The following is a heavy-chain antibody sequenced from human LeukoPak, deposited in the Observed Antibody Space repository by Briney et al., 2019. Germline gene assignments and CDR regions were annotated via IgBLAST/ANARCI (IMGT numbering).Heavy chain of an antibody. CDR3: ARDLALTMVRGIGYYYYGMDA. Sequence: VASVKVSCKASGYTFSGYYLHWVPQAPGQGLEWMGWINPNSGGTNSAQKFQGRVTVTRDTSITTAYMELSRLRSDDTAVYYCARDLALTMVRGIGYYYYGMDAWGQGTTVTVSS. CDR2: INPNSGGT. J-gene: IGHJ6*02. D-gene: IGHD3-10*01. CDR1: GYTFSGYY. V-gene: IGHV1-2*03.